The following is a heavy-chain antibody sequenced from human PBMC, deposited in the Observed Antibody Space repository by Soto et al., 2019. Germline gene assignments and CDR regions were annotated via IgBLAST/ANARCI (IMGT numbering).Heavy chain of an antibody. CDR2: IYYSGST. V-gene: IGHV4-59*01. Sequence: SETLSVTCTVSGGSISSYYWSWIRQPPGKGLEWIGYIYYSGSTNYNPSLKSRVTISVDTSKNQFSLKLSSVTAADTAVYYCAREQSPPYSSSWDNWFDPWGQGTLVTVSS. D-gene: IGHD6-13*01. CDR3: AREQSPPYSSSWDNWFDP. CDR1: GGSISSYY. J-gene: IGHJ5*02.